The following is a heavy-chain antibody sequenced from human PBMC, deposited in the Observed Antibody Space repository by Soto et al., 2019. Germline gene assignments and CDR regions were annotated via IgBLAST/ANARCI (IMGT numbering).Heavy chain of an antibody. J-gene: IGHJ6*02. V-gene: IGHV3-11*01. CDR2: MSSSGSTI. CDR1: GFNFSDHY. Sequence: QVQLAESGGDLVKPGGSLRLSCAGSGFNFSDHYMSWVRQAPGKGLEWVSHMSSSGSTIYNADSVKGRFTISRDNTKKVLYLQMNSLRVEDTAVYFCARTSHLGAGMDVWGQGTTVTVSS. CDR3: ARTSHLGAGMDV. D-gene: IGHD3-10*01.